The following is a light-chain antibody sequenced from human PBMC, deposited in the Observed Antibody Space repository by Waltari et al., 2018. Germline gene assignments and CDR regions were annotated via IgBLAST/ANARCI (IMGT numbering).Light chain of an antibody. CDR1: QDIGNR. CDR3: QQGKSFPIT. Sequence: DIQMTQSPSPVSASVGDRVTITCRASQDIGNRLAWYQQKPGKAPNLLIYGTSSLQTGFPSRFSGSGSGTEFTLTISSLQPEDFGTYYCQQGKSFPITFGPGTKVEIK. CDR2: GTS. J-gene: IGKJ3*01. V-gene: IGKV1-12*01.